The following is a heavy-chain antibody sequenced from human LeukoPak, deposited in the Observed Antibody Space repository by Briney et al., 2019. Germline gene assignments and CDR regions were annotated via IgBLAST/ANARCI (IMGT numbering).Heavy chain of an antibody. Sequence: ASVKVSCKASGGTFSSYAISWVRQAPGQGLEWMGGINPIFDTTNYAQKFLGRVTITADESTSTAYMELSSLRSEDAAVYYCARGRDDNSGYYYGSYDYWGQGTLVTVSS. J-gene: IGHJ4*02. D-gene: IGHD3-22*01. CDR1: GGTFSSYA. CDR3: ARGRDDNSGYYYGSYDY. CDR2: INPIFDTT. V-gene: IGHV1-69*01.